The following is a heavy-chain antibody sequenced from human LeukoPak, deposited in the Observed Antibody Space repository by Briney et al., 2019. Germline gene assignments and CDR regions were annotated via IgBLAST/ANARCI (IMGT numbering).Heavy chain of an antibody. J-gene: IGHJ6*03. CDR1: GYSISSGYY. CDR3: ARDGYYYGSGSYYNVIWEDYYYYMDV. D-gene: IGHD3-10*01. Sequence: PSETLSLTCTVSGYSISSGYYWGWIRQPPGKGLEWVANIKQDGSEKYYVDSVKGRFTISRDNAKNSLYLQMSSLRAEDTAVYYCARDGYYYGSGSYYNVIWEDYYYYMDVWGKGTTVTVSS. V-gene: IGHV3-7*01. CDR2: IKQDGSEK.